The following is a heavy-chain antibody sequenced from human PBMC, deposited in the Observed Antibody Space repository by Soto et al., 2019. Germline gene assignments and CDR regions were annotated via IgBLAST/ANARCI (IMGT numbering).Heavy chain of an antibody. V-gene: IGHV3-33*01. CDR2: IWYDGSIK. CDR1: GFTFSSYG. D-gene: IGHD4-17*01. J-gene: IGHJ6*02. Sequence: QVQLVESGGGVVQPGRSLRLSCAASGFTFSSYGMHWVRQAPVKGLEWVAVIWYDGSIKYYADSVKGRFTISRDNSKNTLYRQMNSLRAEDTAGYYCAREVPPDYGVFYGMDVWGQGTTVTVSS. CDR3: AREVPPDYGVFYGMDV.